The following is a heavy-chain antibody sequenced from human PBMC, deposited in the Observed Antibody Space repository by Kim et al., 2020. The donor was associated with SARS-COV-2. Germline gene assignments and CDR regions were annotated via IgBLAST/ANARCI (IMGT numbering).Heavy chain of an antibody. V-gene: IGHV1-2*02. D-gene: IGHD2-15*01. CDR3: ARLLSSKNFDY. Sequence: TSYEQKFQGRVTMTRDTSISTAYMEVSSLTSDDTAVYYCARLLSSKNFDYWGQGTLVTVSS. J-gene: IGHJ4*02. CDR2: T.